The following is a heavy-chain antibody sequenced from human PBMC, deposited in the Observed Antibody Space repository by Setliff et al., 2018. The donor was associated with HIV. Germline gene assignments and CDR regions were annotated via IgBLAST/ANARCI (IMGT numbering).Heavy chain of an antibody. D-gene: IGHD1-1*01. Sequence: SETLSLTCTVSGGIISSDSFFWSWIRQPAGKGLEWIGHISATGSTNYNPSLKSRVTMSLDTSKNQFSLNLNSVTAANAAVYFCARAREGWKPFAFDYWGQGTLVTVSS. V-gene: IGHV4-61*09. CDR1: GGIISSDSFF. CDR3: ARAREGWKPFAFDY. CDR2: ISATGST. J-gene: IGHJ4*02.